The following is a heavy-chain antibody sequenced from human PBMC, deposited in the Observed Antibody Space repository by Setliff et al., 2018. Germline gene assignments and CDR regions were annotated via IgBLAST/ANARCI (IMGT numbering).Heavy chain of an antibody. J-gene: IGHJ4*02. CDR3: AKVRVRGGTTATIRYYFDY. CDR1: GFTFSSYA. D-gene: IGHD4-17*01. V-gene: IGHV3-23*01. Sequence: GGSLRLSCAASGFTFSSYAMSWVRQAPGKGLEWVSAISGSGGSTYYADSVKGRFTISRDNSKNTLYLQMNSLRAEDTAVYYCAKVRVRGGTTATIRYYFDYWGQGTLVTVSS. CDR2: ISGSGGST.